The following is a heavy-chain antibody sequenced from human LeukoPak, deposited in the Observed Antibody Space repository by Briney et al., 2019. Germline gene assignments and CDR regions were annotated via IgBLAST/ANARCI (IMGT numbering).Heavy chain of an antibody. CDR3: ARGYDFWSGYLYDY. CDR1: GVSISSYY. D-gene: IGHD3-3*01. J-gene: IGHJ4*02. V-gene: IGHV4-59*01. CDR2: IYYSGST. Sequence: SETLSLTCTVSGVSISSYYWIWIPQPPGKGLVGIVYIYYSGSTNYTPSLKSRVTISVDTSKNQFSLKLSSVTAADTAVYYCARGYDFWSGYLYDYWGQGTLVTVSS.